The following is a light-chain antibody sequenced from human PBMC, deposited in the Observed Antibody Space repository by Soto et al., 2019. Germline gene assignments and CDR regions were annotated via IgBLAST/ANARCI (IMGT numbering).Light chain of an antibody. CDR1: QSVSSN. V-gene: IGKV3-15*01. CDR3: QQYNNWSPYT. CDR2: GAS. J-gene: IGKJ2*01. Sequence: EIVMTQSPDTLSVSPGERATLSCRASQSVSSNLAWYQQKPGQAPRLLIYGASTRATGIPARFSGSGSGTEFTLTIRSLQSEDFAVYYCQQYNNWSPYTFGQGTKLEIK.